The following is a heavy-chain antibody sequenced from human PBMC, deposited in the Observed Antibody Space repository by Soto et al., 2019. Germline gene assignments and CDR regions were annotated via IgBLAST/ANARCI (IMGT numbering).Heavy chain of an antibody. V-gene: IGHV3-21*01. CDR3: ARDARRDGYKEYYFDY. CDR1: GFTFSSYS. J-gene: IGHJ4*02. D-gene: IGHD5-12*01. CDR2: ISSSSSYI. Sequence: EVQLVESGGGLVKPGGSLRLSCAASGFTFSSYSMNWVRQAPGKGLEWVSSISSSSSYIYYADSVKGRFTISRDNAKNSLYLQMNSLRAEDTAVYYCARDARRDGYKEYYFDYWGQGTLVTVSS.